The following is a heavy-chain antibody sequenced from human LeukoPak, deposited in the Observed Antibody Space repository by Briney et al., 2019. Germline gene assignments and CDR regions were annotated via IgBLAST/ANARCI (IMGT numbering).Heavy chain of an antibody. J-gene: IGHJ4*02. D-gene: IGHD6-19*01. CDR2: ISSSSSYI. CDR1: GFTFSSYS. CDR3: ARAEPSGWHDN. Sequence: GGSLRLSCAASGFTFSSYSMNWVRQAPGKGLEWVSSISSSSSYIYYADSVKCRFTISRDNAKNSLYLQMNSLRAEDTAVYYCARAEPSGWHDNWGQGTLVTVSS. V-gene: IGHV3-21*01.